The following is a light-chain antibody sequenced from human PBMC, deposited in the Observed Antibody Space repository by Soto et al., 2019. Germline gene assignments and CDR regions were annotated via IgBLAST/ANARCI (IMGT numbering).Light chain of an antibody. J-gene: IGLJ1*01. Sequence: QSLLTQPTPMSESPGQSITISCPGTSSDVGSYNLVSWYQQHPGKAPKLMIYEVSKRPSGVSNRFSGSKSGNTASLTISGLQAEDEADYYCCSYAGSSTSLYVFGTGTKVTVL. CDR1: SSDVGSYNL. CDR2: EVS. CDR3: CSYAGSSTSLYV. V-gene: IGLV2-23*02.